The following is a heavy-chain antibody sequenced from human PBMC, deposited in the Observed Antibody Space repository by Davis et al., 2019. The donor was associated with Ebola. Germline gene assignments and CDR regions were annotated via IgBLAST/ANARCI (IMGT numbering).Heavy chain of an antibody. Sequence: AASVKVSCKASGYTFTNYGITWVRQAPGQGLEWMGWISAYNGNTNYAQKLQGRVTMTTDTSTSTAYMELRSLRSDDTAVYYCARDRGYSSGWYVQHWGQGTLVTVSS. CDR2: ISAYNGNT. D-gene: IGHD6-19*01. CDR1: GYTFTNYG. J-gene: IGHJ1*01. V-gene: IGHV1-18*04. CDR3: ARDRGYSSGWYVQH.